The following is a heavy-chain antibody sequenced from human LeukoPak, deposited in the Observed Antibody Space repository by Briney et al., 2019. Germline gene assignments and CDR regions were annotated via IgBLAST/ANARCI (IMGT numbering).Heavy chain of an antibody. CDR3: ASHSATWYFQH. CDR1: GGSIRSYY. V-gene: IGHV4-59*01. Sequence: PSETLSLTCTFSGGSIRSYYWSWLRQPPEKGLEWIGYIYYSGGTNYKPSLKSRVTMSLNTSKNQFSLKLSSVTAADTAIYYCASHSATWYFQHWGQGTPVTVSS. J-gene: IGHJ1*01. CDR2: IYYSGGT. D-gene: IGHD6-13*01.